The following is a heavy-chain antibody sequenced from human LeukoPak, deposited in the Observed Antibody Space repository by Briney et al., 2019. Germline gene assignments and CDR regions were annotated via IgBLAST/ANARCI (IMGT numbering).Heavy chain of an antibody. CDR2: IKQDGSQI. CDR3: TCAEGFGKLSFSFDY. D-gene: IGHD3-10*01. J-gene: IGHJ4*02. V-gene: IGHV3-7*03. CDR1: GFTFSRYW. Sequence: GGSLRLSCMISGFTFSRYWMSWVRQGPGKGLEWVANIKQDGSQIYYVGSVRGRFTISRDNAKKLVHLQMDALRAEDTAIYYCTCAEGFGKLSFSFDYWGQGIQVTVSP.